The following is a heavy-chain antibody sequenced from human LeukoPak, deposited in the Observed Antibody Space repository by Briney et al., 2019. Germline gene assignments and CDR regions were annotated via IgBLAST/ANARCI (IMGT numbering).Heavy chain of an antibody. CDR2: INGDETST. CDR3: ANAPSYGLPLY. D-gene: IGHD5-24*01. CDR1: GFTFSSHW. J-gene: IGHJ4*02. Sequence: GGSLRLSCAASGFTFSSHWMHWARQAPGKGLVWVSRINGDETSTAYADSVKGRFTISRDNSKNTLYLQMNSLRADDTAVYYCANAPSYGLPLYWGQGTLVTVSS. V-gene: IGHV3-74*01.